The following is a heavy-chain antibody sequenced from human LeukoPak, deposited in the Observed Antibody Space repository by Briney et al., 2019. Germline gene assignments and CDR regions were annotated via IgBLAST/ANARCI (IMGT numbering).Heavy chain of an antibody. J-gene: IGHJ4*02. Sequence: PGESLKISCKGPGYSFTSYWIGGVRQMPGKGLEWMGIIYPGESDTRYSPSFQGQVTISADKSISTAYLQWSSLKASDTAMYYCARPLPEYCSGGSCYSWGQGTLVTVSS. V-gene: IGHV5-51*01. CDR2: IYPGESDT. CDR3: ARPLPEYCSGGSCYS. CDR1: GYSFTSYW. D-gene: IGHD2-15*01.